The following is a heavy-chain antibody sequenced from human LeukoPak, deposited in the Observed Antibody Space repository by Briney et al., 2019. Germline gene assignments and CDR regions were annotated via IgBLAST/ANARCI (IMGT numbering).Heavy chain of an antibody. CDR3: ARADCSSTSCYAWRDAFHI. CDR1: GGSISSSSYY. V-gene: IGHV4-39*07. CDR2: IYYSGST. J-gene: IGHJ3*02. D-gene: IGHD2-2*01. Sequence: PSETLSLTCTVSGGSISSSSYYWGWIRQPPGKGLEWIGTIYYSGSTYYNPSLKSRVTIFVDTSKNQFSLKLSSVTAADTAVYYCARADCSSTSCYAWRDAFHIWGQGTMVTVSS.